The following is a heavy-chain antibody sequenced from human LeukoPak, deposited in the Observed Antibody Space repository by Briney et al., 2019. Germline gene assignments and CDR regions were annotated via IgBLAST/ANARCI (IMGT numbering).Heavy chain of an antibody. V-gene: IGHV1-18*01. CDR1: GYTFTSYG. Sequence: ASVKVSCKASGYTFTSYGISWVRQAPGRGREWVGWISAYNGNTNYAQKRQGGVTMTTDTPTSTAYMGLRSTRSDATAVYSCARDFWEVGATDFANWGQGPLVTVSP. D-gene: IGHD1-26*01. CDR2: ISAYNGNT. J-gene: IGHJ4*02. CDR3: ARDFWEVGATDFAN.